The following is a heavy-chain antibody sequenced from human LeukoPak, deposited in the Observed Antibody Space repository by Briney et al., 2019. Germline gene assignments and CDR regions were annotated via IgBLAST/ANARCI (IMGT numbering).Heavy chain of an antibody. Sequence: PGGSLRLSCAASGFTFSSYSMNWVRQAPGKGLEWVSSISSSSYIYYADSVKGRFTISRDNAKNSLYLQMNSLRAEDTAVYYCARGERLEWSYYYYYYMDVWGKGTTVTVSS. CDR2: ISSSSYI. V-gene: IGHV3-21*01. CDR1: GFTFSSYS. D-gene: IGHD3-3*01. J-gene: IGHJ6*03. CDR3: ARGERLEWSYYYYYYMDV.